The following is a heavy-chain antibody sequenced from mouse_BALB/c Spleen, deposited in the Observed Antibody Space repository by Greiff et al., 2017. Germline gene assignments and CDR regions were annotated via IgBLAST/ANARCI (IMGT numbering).Heavy chain of an antibody. CDR1: GFSLTSYG. CDR3: ARDKTMITGAMDY. CDR2: IWAGGST. V-gene: IGHV2-9*02. D-gene: IGHD2-4*01. Sequence: QVQLKESGPGLVAPSQSLSITCTVSGFSLTSYGVHWVRQPPGKGLEWLGVIWAGGSTNYNSALMSRLSISKDNSKSQVFLKMNSLQTDDTAMYYCARDKTMITGAMDYWGQGTSVTVSS. J-gene: IGHJ4*01.